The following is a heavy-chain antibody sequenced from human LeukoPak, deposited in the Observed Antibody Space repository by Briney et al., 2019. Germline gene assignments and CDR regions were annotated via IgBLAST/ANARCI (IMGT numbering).Heavy chain of an antibody. D-gene: IGHD1-1*01. CDR1: GYTFTGYY. V-gene: IGHV1-2*02. CDR3: ARIWVAGTTLAFDI. J-gene: IGHJ3*02. Sequence: ASVKVSCKASGYTFTGYYMHWVRQAPGQGLEWMGWINPNSGGTNYAQKFQGRVTMTRDTSISTAYMELSRLRSDGTAVYYCARIWVAGTTLAFDIWGQGTMVTVSS. CDR2: INPNSGGT.